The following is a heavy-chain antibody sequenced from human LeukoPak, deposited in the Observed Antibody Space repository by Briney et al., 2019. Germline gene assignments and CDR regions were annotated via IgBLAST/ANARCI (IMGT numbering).Heavy chain of an antibody. J-gene: IGHJ3*02. V-gene: IGHV5-51*01. D-gene: IGHD1-14*01. Sequence: GESLQISCSGSGYSFPHYWIGWVRQMPGKGLEWVAIIYQADSDIRYSPSFQGQVTISADTSTNTAYLQWSSLKASDTGLYFCARATLTPRHRGRPDAFDIWGQGTMVSVFS. CDR2: IYQADSDI. CDR3: ARATLTPRHRGRPDAFDI. CDR1: GYSFPHYW.